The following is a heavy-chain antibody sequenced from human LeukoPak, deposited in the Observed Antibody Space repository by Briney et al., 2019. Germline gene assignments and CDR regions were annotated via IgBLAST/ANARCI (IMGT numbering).Heavy chain of an antibody. CDR1: GFSLTNYG. J-gene: IGHJ4*02. Sequence: GGSLRLSCAASGFSLTNYGMHWVRQTPGKGLVWVSHINHDGSLRNYADSVKGRFTVSRDIAKNTLYLHMSSLGAGDSAIYYCSRDVFSLGDSWGLGTLVIVFS. V-gene: IGHV3-74*01. CDR2: INHDGSLR. CDR3: SRDVFSLGDS. D-gene: IGHD5/OR15-5a*01.